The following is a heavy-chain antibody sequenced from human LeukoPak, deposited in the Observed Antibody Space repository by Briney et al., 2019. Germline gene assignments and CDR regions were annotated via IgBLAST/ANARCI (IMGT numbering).Heavy chain of an antibody. CDR1: GYTFTDYY. Sequence: ASVKVSCRASGYTFTDYYIHWVRQAPGQGLEWMGWINPNSGGTNYAQKFQGRVTMTRDTSISTAYMELNRLRSDDTAVYYCASGFWSGYYTGAYWGQGTLVTVSS. V-gene: IGHV1-2*02. J-gene: IGHJ4*02. CDR3: ASGFWSGYYTGAY. CDR2: INPNSGGT. D-gene: IGHD3-3*01.